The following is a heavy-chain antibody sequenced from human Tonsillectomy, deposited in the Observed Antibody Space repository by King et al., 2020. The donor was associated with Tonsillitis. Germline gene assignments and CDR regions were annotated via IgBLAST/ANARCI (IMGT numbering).Heavy chain of an antibody. Sequence: VQLVQSGAEVRTPGASVKISCKASGYNFTTYYIHWVRQAPGQGLEWMGIINPSGGSTSYTRKFQGRVTVTRDTSTTTVYMKLNSLRYEDTAVYFCARTGSLHLYYFSGMDVWGQGTTVSVSS. V-gene: IGHV1-46*01. CDR2: INPSGGST. D-gene: IGHD1-14*01. J-gene: IGHJ6*02. CDR3: ARTGSLHLYYFSGMDV. CDR1: GYNFTTYY.